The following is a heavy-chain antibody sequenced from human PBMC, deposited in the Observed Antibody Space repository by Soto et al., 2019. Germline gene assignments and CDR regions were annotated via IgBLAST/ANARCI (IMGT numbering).Heavy chain of an antibody. V-gene: IGHV4-39*01. J-gene: IGHJ4*02. Sequence: SETLSLTCTVSGGSISSSSYYWGWIRQPPGKGLEWIGSIYYSGSTYHNPSLKSRVTISVDTSKNQFSLKLSSVTAADTAVYYCARQSSGYDYDFDYWGQGTLVTVSS. CDR3: ARQSSGYDYDFDY. D-gene: IGHD5-12*01. CDR1: GGSISSSSYY. CDR2: IYYSGST.